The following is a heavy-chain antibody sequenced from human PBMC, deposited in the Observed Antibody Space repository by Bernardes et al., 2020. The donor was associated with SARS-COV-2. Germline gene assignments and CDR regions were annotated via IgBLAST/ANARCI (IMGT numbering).Heavy chain of an antibody. V-gene: IGHV4-34*01. CDR1: GGSFSGYY. J-gene: IGHJ6*02. CDR2: INHSGST. CDR3: AREDSRSYGMDV. Sequence: SETLSLTCAVYGGSFSGYYWSWIRQPPGKGLEWIGEINHSGSTNYNPSLKSRVTISVDTSKNQFSLKLSSVTAADTAVYYCAREDSRSYGMDVWGQGTTVTVSS. D-gene: IGHD2-21*01.